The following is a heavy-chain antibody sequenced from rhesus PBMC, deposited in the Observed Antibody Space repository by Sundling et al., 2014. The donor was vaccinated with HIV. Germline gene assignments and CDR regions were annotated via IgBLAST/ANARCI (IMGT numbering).Heavy chain of an antibody. V-gene: IGHV3-54*02. Sequence: EVQLVESGGDLVQPGGSLRLSCVASGFTFSSYGMHWVRQAPGKGLEWVAGISYDGSKKYYADSVKDRFTISRDNSKNMLYLQMNNLKLDDTAVYYCARDGELQYLDWLFDFDYWGQGVLVTVSS. CDR3: ARDGELQYLDWLFDFDY. D-gene: IGHD3-3*01. J-gene: IGHJ4*01. CDR2: ISYDGSKK. CDR1: GFTFSSYG.